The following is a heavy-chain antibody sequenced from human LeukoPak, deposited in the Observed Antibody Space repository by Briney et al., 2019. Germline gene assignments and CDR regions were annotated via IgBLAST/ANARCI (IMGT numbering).Heavy chain of an antibody. J-gene: IGHJ5*02. CDR1: GGSISSGGYS. D-gene: IGHD6-13*01. CDR3: ARGIAADGRGVWFDP. CDR2: IYHSGST. V-gene: IGHV4-30-2*01. Sequence: SQTLSLTCAVSGGSISSGGYSWSWIRQPPGKGLEWIGYIYHSGSTYYNPSLKSRVTISVDRSKNQFSLKLSSVTAADTAVYYCARGIAADGRGVWFDPWGQGTLVTVSS.